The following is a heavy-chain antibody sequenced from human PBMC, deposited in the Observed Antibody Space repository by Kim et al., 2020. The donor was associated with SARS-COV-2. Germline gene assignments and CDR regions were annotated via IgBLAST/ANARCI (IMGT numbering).Heavy chain of an antibody. V-gene: IGHV3-74*01. CDR3: ARPLYDYVWGTY. Sequence: NYADSVKGRFSISGDNAKNTLYLQMTSLRAEDTAIYYCARPLYDYVWGTYWGQGTLVTVSS. J-gene: IGHJ4*02. D-gene: IGHD3-16*01.